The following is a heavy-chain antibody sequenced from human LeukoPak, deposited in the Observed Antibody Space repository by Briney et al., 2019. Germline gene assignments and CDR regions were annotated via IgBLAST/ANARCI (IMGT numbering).Heavy chain of an antibody. D-gene: IGHD3-3*01. J-gene: IGHJ4*02. CDR3: SRSYDASGQYRVYFDY. V-gene: IGHV2-5*02. CDR1: GFSFSRSGVG. CDR2: IYWDDGT. Sequence: SGPTLVNPTQTLTLTCSFSGFSFSRSGVGVGWVRQPPGKALEWLAFIYWDDGTRYSPSLRSSLTITKDTSKSQVVLTMTHVDPVDTATYYCSRSYDASGQYRVYFDYWGQGTLVTVSS.